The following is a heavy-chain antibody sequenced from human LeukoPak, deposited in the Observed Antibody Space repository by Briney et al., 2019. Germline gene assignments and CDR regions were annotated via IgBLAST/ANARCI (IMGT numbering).Heavy chain of an antibody. CDR1: GFTFSSYG. Sequence: GGSLRLSCAASGFTFSSYGMSWVRQAPGKGLKWVSTINGGGGNTYYADSVKGRFTISRDNSKNTLYLQMNSLRADDTAVYYCAKQKSYWYFDLWGRGTLVTVSS. CDR2: INGGGGNT. J-gene: IGHJ2*01. V-gene: IGHV3-23*01. CDR3: AKQKSYWYFDL.